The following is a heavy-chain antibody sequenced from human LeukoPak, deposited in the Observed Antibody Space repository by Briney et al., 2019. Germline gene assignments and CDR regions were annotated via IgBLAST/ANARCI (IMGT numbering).Heavy chain of an antibody. CDR2: ITSSSNAM. J-gene: IGHJ4*02. V-gene: IGHV3-48*02. Sequence: PGGSLRFSCAGSGFTFSHYHMNWVRQAPGKGLEWISFITSSSNAMYYADSVKGRFTVSRDNAKNSLYLQMNSLRDEDTAVYYCARDRYYSDRSGYYPDYWGQGTLVTVSS. CDR3: ARDRYYSDRSGYYPDY. D-gene: IGHD3-22*01. CDR1: GFTFSHYH.